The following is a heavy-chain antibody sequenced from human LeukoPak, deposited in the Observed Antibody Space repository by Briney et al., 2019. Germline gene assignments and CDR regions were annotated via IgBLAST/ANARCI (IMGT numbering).Heavy chain of an antibody. J-gene: IGHJ6*02. D-gene: IGHD3-10*01. Sequence: GGSLRLSCAASGFTFSSYAMSWVRQAPGKGLEWVSGISGSGFTTHNADSVKGRFTISRDNSKNTLYLQMNSLRVADTAVYYCVKLKGMYYYYAMDVWGQGTTVTVSS. V-gene: IGHV3-23*01. CDR3: VKLKGMYYYYAMDV. CDR2: ISGSGFTT. CDR1: GFTFSSYA.